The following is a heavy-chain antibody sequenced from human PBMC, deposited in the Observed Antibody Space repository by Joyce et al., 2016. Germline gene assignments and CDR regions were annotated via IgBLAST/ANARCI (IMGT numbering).Heavy chain of an antibody. CDR3: AKSIVRGVSPSL. D-gene: IGHD3-10*01. Sequence: DVQLLESGGGLVQPGTSLRLSCEASGFTFSTFALSWVRRTSGRGLEWVAAISGDGHTTFYASSVEGRFTISRDNSRNILYLQMNSLRAEDTAIYSCAKSIVRGVSPSLWGQGTLVTVSS. J-gene: IGHJ4*02. CDR1: GFTFSTFA. CDR2: ISGDGHTT. V-gene: IGHV3-23*01.